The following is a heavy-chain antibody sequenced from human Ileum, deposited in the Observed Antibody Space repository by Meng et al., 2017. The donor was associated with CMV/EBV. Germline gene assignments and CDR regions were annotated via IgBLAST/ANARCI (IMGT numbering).Heavy chain of an antibody. V-gene: IGHV1-2*06. D-gene: IGHD7-27*01. CDR2: INTYTGDT. Sequence: EQVVQSGPEVRKPGASVRVSCKTSGYSFTVYTIHWARQAPGQGLEWMGRINTYTGDTYYAQKFRGRVTMTRDTSISTAYMELSGLRSDDTAIYYCARDNWGSDYWGQGTLVTVSS. CDR1: GYSFTVYT. CDR3: ARDNWGSDY. J-gene: IGHJ4*02.